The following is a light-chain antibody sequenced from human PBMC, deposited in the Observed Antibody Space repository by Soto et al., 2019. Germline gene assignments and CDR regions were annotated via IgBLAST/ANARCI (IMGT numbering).Light chain of an antibody. Sequence: EIVLTQSPGTLSLSPGERATISCRASQSVSSSYLAWYQQKPGQAPRLLIYGASSRATGIPDRFSGSGSGTDFTLTISRLEPEDFAVYYCQQFLGSFGQGTKVEIK. J-gene: IGKJ1*01. V-gene: IGKV3-20*01. CDR3: QQFLGS. CDR1: QSVSSSY. CDR2: GAS.